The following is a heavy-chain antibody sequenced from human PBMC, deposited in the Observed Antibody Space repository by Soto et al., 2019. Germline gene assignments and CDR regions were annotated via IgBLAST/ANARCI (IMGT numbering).Heavy chain of an antibody. J-gene: IGHJ4*02. CDR1: GYTFTGYY. Sequence: ASVKVSCKASGYTFTGYYMHWVRQAPGQGLEWMGWINPNSGGTNYAQKFQGWVTMTRDTSISTAYMELSRLRSDDTAVYYCARENGRPYYDFWSGYYPDHTFSDWGQGTLVTVSS. CDR3: ARENGRPYYDFWSGYYPDHTFSD. CDR2: INPNSGGT. D-gene: IGHD3-3*01. V-gene: IGHV1-2*04.